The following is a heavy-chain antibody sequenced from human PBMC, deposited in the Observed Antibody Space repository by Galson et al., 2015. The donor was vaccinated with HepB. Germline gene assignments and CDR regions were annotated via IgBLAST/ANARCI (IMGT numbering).Heavy chain of an antibody. CDR2: INPNSGGT. Sequence: SCKASGYTLTGYYMHWVRQAPGQGLEWMGRINPNSGGTNYAQKFQGRVTMTRDTSISTAYMELSRLRSDDTAVYYCARITIFGVTSDYWGQGTLVTVSS. J-gene: IGHJ4*02. CDR1: GYTLTGYY. V-gene: IGHV1-2*06. CDR3: ARITIFGVTSDY. D-gene: IGHD3-3*01.